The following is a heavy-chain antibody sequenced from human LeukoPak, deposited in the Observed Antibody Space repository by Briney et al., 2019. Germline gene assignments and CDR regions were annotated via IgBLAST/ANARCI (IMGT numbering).Heavy chain of an antibody. D-gene: IGHD5-18*01. V-gene: IGHV3-33*01. CDR1: GFTFSSYG. J-gene: IGHJ4*02. Sequence: GGSLRLSCAASGFTFSSYGMHWVRQAPGKGLEWVAVIWYDGSNKYCADSVQGRFTISRDNSKNTLYLQMNSLRAEDTAVYYCARDPNRGYSYGYVDYWGQGTLVTVSS. CDR3: ARDPNRGYSYGYVDY. CDR2: IWYDGSNK.